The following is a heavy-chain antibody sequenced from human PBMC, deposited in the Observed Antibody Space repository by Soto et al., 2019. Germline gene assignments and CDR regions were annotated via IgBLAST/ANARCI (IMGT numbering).Heavy chain of an antibody. V-gene: IGHV3-33*01. D-gene: IGHD3-3*02. Sequence: QVQLVESGGGVVQPEKSLRLSCAASGFIFSNYGMHWVRQAPGKGLEWVAVIWYDGHKEYYADSVKGRFIISRDNSRNTVYLQMNSLRAEDTAVYYCARERAVDYYHWFDPWGQGKLVTVSS. CDR2: IWYDGHKE. CDR1: GFIFSNYG. CDR3: ARERAVDYYHWFDP. J-gene: IGHJ5*02.